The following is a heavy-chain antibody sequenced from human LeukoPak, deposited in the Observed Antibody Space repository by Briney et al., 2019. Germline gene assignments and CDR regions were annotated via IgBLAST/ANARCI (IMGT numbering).Heavy chain of an antibody. CDR2: IRSKAYGGTT. V-gene: IGHV3-49*04. Sequence: GGSLRLSCTAPGFTFGDYAMSWVRQAPGKGLEWVGFIRSKAYGGTTEYAASVKGRFTISRDDSKSIAYLQMNSLKTEDTAVYYCTRSDFWSGYYSDYWGQGTLVTVSS. CDR1: GFTFGDYA. J-gene: IGHJ4*02. D-gene: IGHD3-3*01. CDR3: TRSDFWSGYYSDY.